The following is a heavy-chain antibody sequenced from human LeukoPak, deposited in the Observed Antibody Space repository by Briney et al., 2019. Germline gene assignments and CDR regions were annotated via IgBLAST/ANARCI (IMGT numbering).Heavy chain of an antibody. V-gene: IGHV3-48*03. Sequence: GGSLRLSCAASGFTFSSYEMNWVRQAPGKGLEWVSYISSSGSTIYYADSVKGRFTISRDNAKNSLYLQMNSLRAEDTAVYYCVTSRPSGGYYYYYGMDVWGKGTTVTVSS. J-gene: IGHJ6*04. D-gene: IGHD3-10*01. CDR3: VTSRPSGGYYYYYGMDV. CDR2: ISSSGSTI. CDR1: GFTFSSYE.